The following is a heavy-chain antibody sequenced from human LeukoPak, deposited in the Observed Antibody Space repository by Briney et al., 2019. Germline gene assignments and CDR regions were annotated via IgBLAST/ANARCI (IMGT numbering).Heavy chain of an antibody. CDR3: AKDYYDILTGYFDYYYMDV. CDR1: GFTFSPYGFTFSDYG. Sequence: PGGSLRLSCAASGFTFSPYGFTFSDYGMHWVRQAPGKGLEWVAFIRYDGTRKYYADSVQGRFTISRDNSKNTLYLQMNSLRGEDTAVYHCAKDYYDILTGYFDYYYMDVWGKGTTVTISS. D-gene: IGHD3-9*01. V-gene: IGHV3-30*02. CDR2: IRYDGTRK. J-gene: IGHJ6*03.